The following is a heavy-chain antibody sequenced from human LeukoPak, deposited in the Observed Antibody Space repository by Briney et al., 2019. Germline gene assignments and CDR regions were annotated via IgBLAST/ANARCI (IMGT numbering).Heavy chain of an antibody. Sequence: SETLSLTCTVSGGSLSSTSYYWGWIRQPPGKGLEWIGSIYYGGSTYYNPSLKSRVTISVDTSKDQFSLKLNSVTAADTAVYYCARHYYSGSGSYRPFDYWGQGTLVTVSS. CDR1: GGSLSSTSYY. J-gene: IGHJ4*02. CDR2: IYYGGST. CDR3: ARHYYSGSGSYRPFDY. D-gene: IGHD3-10*01. V-gene: IGHV4-39*01.